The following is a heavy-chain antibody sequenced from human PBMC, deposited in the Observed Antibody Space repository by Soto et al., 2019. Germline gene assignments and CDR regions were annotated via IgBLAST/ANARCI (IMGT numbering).Heavy chain of an antibody. CDR1: GFTFSSYA. CDR2: ISGSGGST. V-gene: IGHV3-23*01. D-gene: IGHD6-19*01. J-gene: IGHJ4*02. CDR3: ANELLKRQWLAW. Sequence: PGGSLRLSCAASGFTFSSYAMSWVRQAPGKGLEWVSAISGSGGSTYYADSVKGRFTISGDNSKNTLYLQMNSLRAEDTAVYYCANELLKRQWLAWWGQGTLVTVSS.